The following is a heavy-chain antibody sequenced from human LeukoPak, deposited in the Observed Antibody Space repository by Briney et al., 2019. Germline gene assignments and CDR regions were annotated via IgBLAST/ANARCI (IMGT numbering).Heavy chain of an antibody. CDR2: INPNSGGT. Sequence: VASVKVSCKASGYIFTGYYMHWVRQAPGQGLEWMGWINPNSGGTNYAQKFQGRVTMTRDTSISTAYMELSRLRSDDTAVYYCARSRIVGATTNMWYWGQGTLVTVSS. V-gene: IGHV1-2*02. J-gene: IGHJ4*02. CDR3: ARSRIVGATTNMWY. D-gene: IGHD1-26*01. CDR1: GYIFTGYY.